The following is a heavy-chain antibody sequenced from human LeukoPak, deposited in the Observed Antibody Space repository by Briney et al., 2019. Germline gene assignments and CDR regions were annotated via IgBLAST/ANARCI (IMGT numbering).Heavy chain of an antibody. V-gene: IGHV3-23*01. CDR1: GFTFSSYA. CDR2: ISGSGYST. CDR3: AKDYIGYDEDFDY. D-gene: IGHD2-2*01. J-gene: IGHJ4*02. Sequence: GGSLRLSCAASGFTFSSYAMSWVRQAPGKGLEWVSSISGSGYSTYYPKSVKGRFSISRDNSKNTLYLKMNSLRAEDTAVYYCAKDYIGYDEDFDYWGQGTLVTVSS.